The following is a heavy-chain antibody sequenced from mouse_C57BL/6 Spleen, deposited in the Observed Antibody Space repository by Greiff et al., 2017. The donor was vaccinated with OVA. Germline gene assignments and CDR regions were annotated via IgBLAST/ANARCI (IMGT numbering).Heavy chain of an antibody. CDR2: IWGGGST. J-gene: IGHJ4*01. CDR3: ASRLGWGAMDY. D-gene: IGHD2-3*01. CDR1: GFSLTSYG. V-gene: IGHV2-9*01. Sequence: VQLKESGPGLVAPSQSLSITCTVSGFSLTSYGVDWVRQPPGKGLEWLGVIWGGGSTNYNSALISSLSISKDTSKSQVFLQMNSLQTAAAALCSCASRLGWGAMDYWGQGTSVTVSS.